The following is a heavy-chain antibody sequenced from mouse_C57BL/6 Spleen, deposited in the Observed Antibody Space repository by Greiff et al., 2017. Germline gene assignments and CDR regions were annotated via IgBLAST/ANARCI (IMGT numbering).Heavy chain of an antibody. Sequence: VQLQQPGAELVMPGASVKLSCKASGYTFTSYWMHWVKQRPGQGLEWIGEIDPSDSYTNYNQKFKGKSTVTVDKSSSTAYMQLSSLTSEDSAVYYCARRGYGSSYGFAYWGQGTLVTVSA. D-gene: IGHD1-1*01. CDR2: IDPSDSYT. V-gene: IGHV1-69*01. J-gene: IGHJ3*01. CDR1: GYTFTSYW. CDR3: ARRGYGSSYGFAY.